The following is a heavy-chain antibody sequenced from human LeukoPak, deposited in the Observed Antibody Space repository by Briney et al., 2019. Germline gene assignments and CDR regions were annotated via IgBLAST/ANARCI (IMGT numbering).Heavy chain of an antibody. CDR2: ISCGGGST. Sequence: GGSLRLSCAASGFTFSSYAMRWVRQAPGKGLEWVSAISCGGGSTYYADSVKGRFTISRDNSKNTLYLQMNSLRAEDTAVYYCAKVRRRHIVVVPAAIYFDYWGQGTLVTVFS. J-gene: IGHJ4*02. V-gene: IGHV3-23*01. CDR1: GFTFSSYA. D-gene: IGHD2-2*02. CDR3: AKVRRRHIVVVPAAIYFDY.